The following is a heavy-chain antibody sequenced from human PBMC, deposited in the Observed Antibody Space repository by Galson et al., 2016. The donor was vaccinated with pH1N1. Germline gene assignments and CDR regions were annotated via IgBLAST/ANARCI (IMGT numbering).Heavy chain of an antibody. CDR2: FSISGSRT. D-gene: IGHD5-24*01. Sequence: SLRLSCATSGFSFSYYAMGWVRQGPGKGLEWVSSFSISGSRTCYADSVKGRFTISSDTSRSTLVLQMNSLRADDTALYYCVQGGRDDYNPYFDHWRLGTLVTVSS. J-gene: IGHJ4*02. CDR1: GFSFSYYA. CDR3: VQGGRDDYNPYFDH. V-gene: IGHV3-23*05.